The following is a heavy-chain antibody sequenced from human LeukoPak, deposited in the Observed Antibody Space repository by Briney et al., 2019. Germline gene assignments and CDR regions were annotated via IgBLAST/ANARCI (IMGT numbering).Heavy chain of an antibody. V-gene: IGHV4-38-2*02. CDR2: IYYSGST. J-gene: IGHJ4*02. D-gene: IGHD3-16*02. CDR1: GYSISSDYY. Sequence: SETLSLTCSVSGYSISSDYYWGCIRQPPGKGLEWIGFIYYSGSTYYNPSLKSRVTISVDTSKNQFSLKLSSVTAADTAMYYCAGYDVWGTYRAFDYWGQGTLVTVSS. CDR3: AGYDVWGTYRAFDY.